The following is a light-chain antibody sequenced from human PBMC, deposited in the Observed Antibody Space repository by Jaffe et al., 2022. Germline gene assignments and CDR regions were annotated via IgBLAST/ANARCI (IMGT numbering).Light chain of an antibody. CDR1: SSNIGSNY. Sequence: QSVLTQPPSASGTPGQRVTISCSGSSSNIGSNYVYWYQQFPGTAPKVLIYRNNQRPSGVPDRFSGSKSGTSASLAISGLRSEDEADYYCAAWDDSPSGWVFGGGTKLTVL. J-gene: IGLJ3*02. CDR2: RNN. CDR3: AAWDDSPSGWV. V-gene: IGLV1-47*01.